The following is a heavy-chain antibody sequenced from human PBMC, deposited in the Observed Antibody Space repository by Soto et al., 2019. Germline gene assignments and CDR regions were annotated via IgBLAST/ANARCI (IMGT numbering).Heavy chain of an antibody. CDR1: GGTFSSYA. J-gene: IGHJ6*02. CDR3: ARERLPRGNENYYYYGMDV. CDR2: IIPIFGTA. Sequence: ASVKVSCKASGGTFSSYAISWVRQAPGQGLEWMGGIIPIFGTANYAQKFQGRVTITADESTSTAYMELSSLRSEDTAVYYCARERLPRGNENYYYYGMDVWGQGTTVTVSS. V-gene: IGHV1-69*13. D-gene: IGHD1-1*01.